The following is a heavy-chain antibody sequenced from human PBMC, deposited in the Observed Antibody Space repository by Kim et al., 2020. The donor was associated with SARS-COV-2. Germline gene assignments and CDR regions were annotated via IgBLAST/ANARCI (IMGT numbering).Heavy chain of an antibody. V-gene: IGHV7-4-1*02. CDR3: ARGVGYSGWYSTDAFDI. D-gene: IGHD6-19*01. J-gene: IGHJ3*02. Sequence: ASVKVSCKASGYTFTSYAMNWVRQAPGQGLEWMGWINTNTGNPTYAQGFTGRFVFSLDTSVSTAYLQISSLKAEDTAVYYCARGVGYSGWYSTDAFDIWGQGTMVTGSS. CDR1: GYTFTSYA. CDR2: INTNTGNP.